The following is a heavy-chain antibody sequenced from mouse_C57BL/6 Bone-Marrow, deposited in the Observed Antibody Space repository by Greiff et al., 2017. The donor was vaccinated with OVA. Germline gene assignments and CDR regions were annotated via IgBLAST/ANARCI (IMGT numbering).Heavy chain of an antibody. D-gene: IGHD1-1*01. CDR3: ASHGNPFYYAMDY. CDR2: FTMYSDAT. V-gene: IGHV1-49*01. Sequence: LVESGAELVRPGSSVKLSCKDSYFAFMASAMHWVKQRPGHGLEWIGSFTMYSDATEYSENFKGKATLTANTSSSTAYMELSSLTSEDSAVYYCASHGNPFYYAMDYWGQGTSVTVSS. CDR1: YFAFMASA. J-gene: IGHJ4*01.